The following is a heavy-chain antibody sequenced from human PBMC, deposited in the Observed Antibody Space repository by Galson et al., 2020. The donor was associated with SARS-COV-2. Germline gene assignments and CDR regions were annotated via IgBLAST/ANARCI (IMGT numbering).Heavy chain of an antibody. V-gene: IGHV3-23*01. D-gene: IGHD3-10*01. CDR3: AKDVVRGVIIGFG. Sequence: GESLKISCAASGFTFSSYAMSWVRQAPGKGLEWVSAISGSGGSTYYADSVKGRFTISRDNSKNTLYLQMNSLRAEDTAVYYCAKDVVRGVIIGFGWGQGTLVTVSS. CDR1: GFTFSSYA. CDR2: ISGSGGST. J-gene: IGHJ4*02.